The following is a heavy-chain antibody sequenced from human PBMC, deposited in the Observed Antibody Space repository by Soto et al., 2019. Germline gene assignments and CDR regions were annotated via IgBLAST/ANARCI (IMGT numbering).Heavy chain of an antibody. CDR1: GFTFSDYA. V-gene: IGHV3-21*01. D-gene: IGHD5-18*01. Sequence: EVQLLESGGGLVQPGGSLRLSCAASGFTFSDYAMNWVRQAPGKGLEWVSFISSSSSYIYYADSVKGRFTISRDNAKNSLYLQMNSLRAEDTAVYYCARDTAMASGYFDYWGQGTLVTVSS. CDR3: ARDTAMASGYFDY. CDR2: ISSSSSYI. J-gene: IGHJ4*02.